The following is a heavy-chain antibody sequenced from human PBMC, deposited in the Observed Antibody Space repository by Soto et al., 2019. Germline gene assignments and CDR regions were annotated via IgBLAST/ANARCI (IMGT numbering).Heavy chain of an antibody. CDR2: IRSKANSYAT. CDR3: TRLAAACYDRYFQH. Sequence: GGSLRLSCAASGFTFSGSAMHWVRQASGKGLEWVGRIRSKANSYATAYAASVKGRFTISRDDSKNTAYLQMNSLKTEDTAVYYCTRLAAACYDRYFQHWGQGTLVTVSS. CDR1: GFTFSGSA. J-gene: IGHJ1*01. D-gene: IGHD6-13*01. V-gene: IGHV3-73*01.